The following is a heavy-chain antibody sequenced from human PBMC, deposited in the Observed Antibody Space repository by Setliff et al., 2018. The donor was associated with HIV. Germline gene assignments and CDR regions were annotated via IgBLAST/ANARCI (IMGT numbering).Heavy chain of an antibody. CDR2: ISPYNGHT. CDR3: AREVGGRNTLGSCVLDY. Sequence: ASVKVSCKASGYTFTTYGITWVRQAPGQGLEWLGWISPYNGHTNFAQKFQGRVTMTTDTATSTAYMELSNLKSDDTAVYFCAREVGGRNTLGSCVLDYWGQGTPVTVSS. V-gene: IGHV1-18*01. D-gene: IGHD1-26*01. J-gene: IGHJ4*02. CDR1: GYTFTTYG.